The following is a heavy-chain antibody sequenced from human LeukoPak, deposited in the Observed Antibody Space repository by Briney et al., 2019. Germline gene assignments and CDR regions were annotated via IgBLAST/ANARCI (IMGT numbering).Heavy chain of an antibody. J-gene: IGHJ5*02. D-gene: IGHD1-26*01. V-gene: IGHV3-48*04. CDR1: GFTFSSYS. Sequence: GGSLRLSCAVSGFTFSSYSMNWVRQAPGKGLEWVSYISSSSSTIYYADSVKGRFTISRDNAKNSLYLQMNSLRAEDTAVYYCGRGATLNWFDPWGQGTLVTVSS. CDR3: GRGATLNWFDP. CDR2: ISSSSSTI.